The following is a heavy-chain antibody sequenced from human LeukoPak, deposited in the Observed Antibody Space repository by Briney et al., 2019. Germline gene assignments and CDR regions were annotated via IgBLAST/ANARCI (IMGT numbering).Heavy chain of an antibody. J-gene: IGHJ3*02. CDR2: IRQDGGEE. CDR3: ARGRSESYRYDAFDI. CDR1: GFTFRTYW. D-gene: IGHD1-26*01. V-gene: IGHV3-7*01. Sequence: GGSLRLSCAASGFTFRTYWMSWVRQAPGMGLEWVANIRQDGGEENYVDSVKGRFTISRDNAKTSLFLQTNSLRAEDTAMYYCARGRSESYRYDAFDIWGQGTMVTVSS.